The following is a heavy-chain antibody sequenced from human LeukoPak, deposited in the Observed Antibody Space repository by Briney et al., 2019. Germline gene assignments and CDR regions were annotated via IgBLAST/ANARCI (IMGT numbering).Heavy chain of an antibody. D-gene: IGHD3-10*01. CDR2: ISWDGGST. CDR3: AKEGHGSGFDY. Sequence: GGSLRLSCAASGFSFDDYTMHWVRQAPGKGLEWVSLISWDGGSTYYADSVKGRFTISRDNSKNSLYLQMNSLRTEDTALYYCAKEGHGSGFDYWGQGTLVTVSS. CDR1: GFSFDDYT. V-gene: IGHV3-43*01. J-gene: IGHJ4*02.